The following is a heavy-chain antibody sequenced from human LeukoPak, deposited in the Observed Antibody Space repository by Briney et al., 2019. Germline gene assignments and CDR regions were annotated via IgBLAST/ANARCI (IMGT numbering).Heavy chain of an antibody. J-gene: IGHJ5*02. CDR1: GFTFSSSW. D-gene: IGHD2-2*01. CDR2: IKQDGSEK. Sequence: GGSLRLSCAASGFTFSSSWMSWVRQAPGKGLEWVANIKQDGSEKYYVDSVKGRFTLSRDNAKDSLYLQMNSLRAEDTAVYYCARSSRPPWGQGTLVTVSS. V-gene: IGHV3-7*01. CDR3: ARSSRPP.